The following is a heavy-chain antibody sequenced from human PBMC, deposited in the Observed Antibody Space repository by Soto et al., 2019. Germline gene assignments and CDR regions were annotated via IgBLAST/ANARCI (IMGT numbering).Heavy chain of an antibody. J-gene: IGHJ4*02. CDR1: GGSISSSNW. CDR2: IYHSGST. V-gene: IGHV4-4*02. Sequence: PSETLSLTCAVSGGSISSSNWWSWVRQPPGKGLEWIGEIYHSGSTNYNPSLKSRVTISVDKSKNQFSLKLSSVTAADTAVYYCAKGWTGGGSSSGREDDYWGQGTLVTVSS. CDR3: AKGWTGGGSSSGREDDY. D-gene: IGHD6-6*01.